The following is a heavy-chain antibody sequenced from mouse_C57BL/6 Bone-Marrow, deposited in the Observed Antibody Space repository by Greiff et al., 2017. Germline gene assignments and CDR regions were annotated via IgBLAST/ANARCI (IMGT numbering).Heavy chain of an antibody. Sequence: EVQLQQSGPELVKPGASVKIPCKASGYTFTDYNMDWVKQSHGKSLEWIGDINPNNGGTIYNQKFKGKATLTVDKSSSTAYMELRSLTSEDTAVYYCARLNYDGYLDVWGTGTTVTVSS. J-gene: IGHJ1*03. V-gene: IGHV1-18*01. CDR3: ARLNYDGYLDV. D-gene: IGHD2-4*01. CDR2: INPNNGGT. CDR1: GYTFTDYN.